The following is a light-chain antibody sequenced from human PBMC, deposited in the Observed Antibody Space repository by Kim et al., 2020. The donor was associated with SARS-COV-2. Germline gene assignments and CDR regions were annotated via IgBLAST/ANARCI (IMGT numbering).Light chain of an antibody. CDR1: SSNIGAGYD. CDR3: QSYDNSLSGYV. V-gene: IGLV1-40*01. CDR2: GST. J-gene: IGLJ1*01. Sequence: QSVLTQPPSVFGAPGQRVTISCTGSSSNIGAGYDVHWYQQFPGTAPKLLIYGSTNRPSGVPDRFSGSKSGTSASLAITGLRAEDEADYFCQSYDNSLSGYVFATGTKVTVL.